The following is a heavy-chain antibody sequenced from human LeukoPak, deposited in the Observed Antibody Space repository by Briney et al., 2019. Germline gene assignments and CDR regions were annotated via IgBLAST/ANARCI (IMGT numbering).Heavy chain of an antibody. CDR1: GYTFTGYY. CDR3: ARDRGGLSGSYYRAYAFDI. V-gene: IGHV1-2*02. Sequence: ASVKVSCKASGYTFTGYYMHWVRQAPGQGLEWMGWINPNSGGTNYAQKFQGRVTMTRDTSISTAYMELSRLRSDDMAVYYCARDRGGLSGSYYRAYAFDIWGQGTMVTVSS. J-gene: IGHJ3*02. D-gene: IGHD1-26*01. CDR2: INPNSGGT.